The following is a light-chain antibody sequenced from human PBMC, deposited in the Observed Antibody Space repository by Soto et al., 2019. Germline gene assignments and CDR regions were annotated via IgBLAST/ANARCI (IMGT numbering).Light chain of an antibody. Sequence: DIQRTQSPYSLSASVGDRVTITCRASQSSSSYLNWYQQKPGKAPKLLIYAASSLQSGVTSRFSDTVSGTDFTLTISSLQPEDFATYYCQQSYSTPDTFGQGTKLEIK. CDR1: QSSSSY. CDR2: AAS. J-gene: IGKJ2*01. CDR3: QQSYSTPDT. V-gene: IGKV1-39*01.